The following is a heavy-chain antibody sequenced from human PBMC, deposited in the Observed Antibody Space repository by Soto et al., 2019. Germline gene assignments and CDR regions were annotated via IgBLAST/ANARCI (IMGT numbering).Heavy chain of an antibody. CDR1: GGSISSYY. D-gene: IGHD4-17*01. Sequence: SETLSLTCTVSGGSISSYYWSWIRQPPGKGLEWIGYIYYSGSTNYNPSLKSRVTISVDTSKNQFSLKLSSVTAADTAVYYCARGPILYGDYAQYSQHWGQGTLVTVSS. CDR2: IYYSGST. V-gene: IGHV4-59*08. CDR3: ARGPILYGDYAQYSQH. J-gene: IGHJ1*01.